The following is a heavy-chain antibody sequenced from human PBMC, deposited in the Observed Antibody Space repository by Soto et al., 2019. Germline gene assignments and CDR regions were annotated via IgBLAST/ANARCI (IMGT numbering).Heavy chain of an antibody. CDR3: ARVPYDYVWGGYPGGYYFDY. V-gene: IGHV1-18*01. CDR2: ISGYNGKT. Sequence: GASVKVSCKASGYTFTSYGISWVRQAPGQGLEWMGWISGYNGKTNYAQKFQGRVTMTTDTSTSIVYMELRSLRSDDTAVYYCARVPYDYVWGGYPGGYYFDYWGQGNLVTVSS. CDR1: GYTFTSYG. J-gene: IGHJ4*02. D-gene: IGHD3-16*02.